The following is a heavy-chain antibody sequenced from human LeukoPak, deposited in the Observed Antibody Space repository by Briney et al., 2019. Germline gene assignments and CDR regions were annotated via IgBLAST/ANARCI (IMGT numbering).Heavy chain of an antibody. D-gene: IGHD1-26*01. CDR3: ARIMGAIAQNWFDP. J-gene: IGHJ5*02. Sequence: GGSLRLSCAASGFTFSSYAMHWVRQAPGKGLEWVAVISYDGSNKYYADSVKGRFTISRDNSKNTLYLQMSSLRAEDTAVYYCARIMGAIAQNWFDPWGQGTLVTVSS. CDR1: GFTFSSYA. CDR2: ISYDGSNK. V-gene: IGHV3-30*04.